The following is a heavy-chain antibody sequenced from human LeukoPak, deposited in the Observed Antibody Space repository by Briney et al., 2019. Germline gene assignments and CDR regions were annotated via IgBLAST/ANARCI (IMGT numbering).Heavy chain of an antibody. D-gene: IGHD3-22*01. J-gene: IGHJ4*02. Sequence: GGSLRLSCAASGFTLSTYSMNWVRQAPGKGLEWVSYISSSPDNIYYASTIYYADSVKGRFTISRDNAKNSLYLQMNSLRDEDTAVYYCAREYHDSSFDHWGQGTQVTVSS. CDR2: ISSSPDNIYYASTI. V-gene: IGHV3-48*02. CDR3: AREYHDSSFDH. CDR1: GFTLSTYS.